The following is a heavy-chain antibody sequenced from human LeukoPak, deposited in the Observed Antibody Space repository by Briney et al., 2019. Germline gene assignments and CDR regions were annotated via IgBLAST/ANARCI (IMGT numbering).Heavy chain of an antibody. V-gene: IGHV4-4*07. CDR2: ICASGST. D-gene: IGHD2-21*02. CDR1: SGSISSYC. Sequence: SETLSLTCTVSSGSISSYCWSWIRQPAGKGLEWIGRICASGSTNYNPSLKSRVTISVDTSKNQFSLKLSSVTAADTAVYYCARYIVVVTAIRNWFDPWGQGTLVTVSS. J-gene: IGHJ5*02. CDR3: ARYIVVVTAIRNWFDP.